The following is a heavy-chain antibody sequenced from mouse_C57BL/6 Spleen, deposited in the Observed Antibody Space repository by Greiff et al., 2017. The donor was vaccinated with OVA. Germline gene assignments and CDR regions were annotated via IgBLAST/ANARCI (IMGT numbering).Heavy chain of an antibody. CDR3: ARLPFFDY. CDR2: ISSGGSYT. CDR1: GFTFSSYG. V-gene: IGHV5-6*01. J-gene: IGHJ2*01. Sequence: EVKLQESGGDLVKPGGSLKLSCAASGFTFSSYGMSWVRQTPDKRLEWVATISSGGSYTYYPDSVKGRFTISRDNAKNTLYLQMSSLKSEDTAMYYCARLPFFDYWGQGTTLTVSS.